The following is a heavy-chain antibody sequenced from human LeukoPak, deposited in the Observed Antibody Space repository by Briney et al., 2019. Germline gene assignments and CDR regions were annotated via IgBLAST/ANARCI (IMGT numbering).Heavy chain of an antibody. J-gene: IGHJ5*02. D-gene: IGHD1-14*01. CDR2: INPNSGGT. CDR3: AREGTPDLTWPKNPNWFDP. Sequence: ASVKVSCKASGYTFTGYYIHWVRQAPGQGLEWMGWINPNSGGTNYAQKFQGRVTMTRDTSISTAYMELSRLRSDDTAVYYCAREGTPDLTWPKNPNWFDPWGQGTLVTVSS. CDR1: GYTFTGYY. V-gene: IGHV1-2*02.